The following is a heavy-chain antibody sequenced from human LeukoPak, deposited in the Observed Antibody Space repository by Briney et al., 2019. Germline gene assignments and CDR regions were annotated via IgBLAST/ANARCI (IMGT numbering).Heavy chain of an antibody. V-gene: IGHV3-23*01. D-gene: IGHD3-16*01. CDR2: ISGNGGET. Sequence: PGGSLRLSCAASGFTFSTFGMHWVRQAPGKGLEWVSTISGNGGETYHADSVKGRFTISRDNSKNTLYLQMNSLRAEDTAVYYCTRGGSANFDYWGQGSLVTVSS. CDR3: TRGGSANFDY. CDR1: GFTFSTFG. J-gene: IGHJ4*02.